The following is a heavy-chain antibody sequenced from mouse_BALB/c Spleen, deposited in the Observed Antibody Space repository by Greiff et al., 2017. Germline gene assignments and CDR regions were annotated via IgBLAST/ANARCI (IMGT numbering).Heavy chain of an antibody. Sequence: LVESGPGLVAPSQSLSITCTVSGFSLTSYDISWIRQPPGKGLEWLGVIWTGGGTNYNSAFMSRLSISKDNSKSQVFLKMNSLQTDDTAIYYCVRDAFNFDYWGQGTTLTVSS. CDR1: GFSLTSYD. J-gene: IGHJ2*01. V-gene: IGHV2-9-2*01. CDR3: VRDAFNFDY. CDR2: IWTGGGT.